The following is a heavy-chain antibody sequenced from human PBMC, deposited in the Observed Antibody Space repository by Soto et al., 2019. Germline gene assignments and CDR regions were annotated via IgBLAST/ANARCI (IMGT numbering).Heavy chain of an antibody. CDR2: IIPIFGTA. D-gene: IGHD3-22*01. CDR1: GGTFSSYA. J-gene: IGHJ4*02. V-gene: IGHV1-69*13. Sequence: ASVKVSCKASGGTFSSYAISWVRQAPGQGLEWMGGIIPIFGTANYAQKFQGRVTITADESTSTAYMELSSLRSEDTAVYYCDRYYYDQRYYFDYWGQGTLVTVSS. CDR3: DRYYYDQRYYFDY.